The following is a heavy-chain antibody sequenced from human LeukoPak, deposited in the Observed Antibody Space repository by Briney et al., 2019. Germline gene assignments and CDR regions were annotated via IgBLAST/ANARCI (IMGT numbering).Heavy chain of an antibody. D-gene: IGHD6-13*01. Sequence: SETLSLTCTVSGGSTSSSTHYWAWIRQPPGKGLEWIGGIYYIGNTYYSPSLKSRVTISVDTSKNQFSLKLSSVTATDTAVYYCARQDVATSGNYFDYWGQGTLVTVSS. CDR3: ARQDVATSGNYFDY. CDR2: IYYIGNT. CDR1: GGSTSSSTHY. J-gene: IGHJ4*02. V-gene: IGHV4-39*01.